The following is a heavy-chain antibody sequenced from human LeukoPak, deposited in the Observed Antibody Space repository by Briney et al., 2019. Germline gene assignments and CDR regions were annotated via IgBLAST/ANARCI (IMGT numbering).Heavy chain of an antibody. CDR3: AKDPYDSSGYYFPGAFDI. CDR1: GFTFSSYW. V-gene: IGHV3-74*01. D-gene: IGHD3-22*01. J-gene: IGHJ3*02. Sequence: PGGSLRLSCAASGFTFSSYWMHWVRQAPGKGLVWVSRITNDRSKTTYTDSVKGRFTISRDNSKNTLYLQMNSLRAEDTAVYYCAKDPYDSSGYYFPGAFDIWGQGTMVTVSS. CDR2: ITNDRSKT.